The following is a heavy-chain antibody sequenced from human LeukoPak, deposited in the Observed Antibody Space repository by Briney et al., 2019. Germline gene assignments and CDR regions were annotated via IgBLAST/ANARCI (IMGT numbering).Heavy chain of an antibody. CDR2: IYYSGST. D-gene: IGHD3-10*01. CDR3: ARDSRRFGELYYGMDV. CDR1: GGSISSGDYY. J-gene: IGHJ6*02. V-gene: IGHV4-30-4*01. Sequence: ASQTLSLTCTVSGGSISSGDYYWSWIRQPPGKGLEWIGYIYYSGSTYYNPSLKSRVTISVDTSKNQFSLKLSSVTAADTAVYYCARDSRRFGELYYGMDVWGQGTTVTVSS.